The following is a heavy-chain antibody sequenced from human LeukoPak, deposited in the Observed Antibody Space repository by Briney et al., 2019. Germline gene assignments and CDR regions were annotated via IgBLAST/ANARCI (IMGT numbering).Heavy chain of an antibody. CDR1: GFTFSSYS. Sequence: GGSLRLSCAASGFTFSSYSMNWVRQAPGKGLEWVSYISSSSSTIYYADSVKGRFTISRDNAKNSLYLQMNSLRAEDTAVYYCARDSRSGYSYGSDYWGQGTLATVSS. V-gene: IGHV3-48*01. CDR2: ISSSSSTI. J-gene: IGHJ4*02. D-gene: IGHD5-18*01. CDR3: ARDSRSGYSYGSDY.